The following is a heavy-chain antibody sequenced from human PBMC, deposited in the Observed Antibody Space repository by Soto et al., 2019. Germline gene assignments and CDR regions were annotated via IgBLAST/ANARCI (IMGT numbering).Heavy chain of an antibody. J-gene: IGHJ4*02. V-gene: IGHV3-64D*06. CDR2: ISPQGGST. Sequence: GGSLRLSCSASGFDFNSDAIHWVRQTPGQGLEYVSAISPQGGSTYYSDSVKGRFSISRDDSKSTVYLQMSSLRPDDTGVYFCVNRMTARGAFDLWGQGTLVTVSS. CDR3: VNRMTARGAFDL. D-gene: IGHD2-21*02. CDR1: GFDFNSDA.